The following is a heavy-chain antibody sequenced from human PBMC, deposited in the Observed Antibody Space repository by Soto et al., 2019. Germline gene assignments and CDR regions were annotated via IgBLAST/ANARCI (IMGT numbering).Heavy chain of an antibody. CDR1: GFTFKNYD. Sequence: GGSLRLSCVASGFTFKNYDMRWIRQAPGKGLEWVASISGSGGVTYYVDSVKGRFTISRDNAKNSLYLQMNSLRAEDTAVYYCVKDNRGSYWGQGTLVTVSS. CDR3: VKDNRGSY. J-gene: IGHJ4*02. CDR2: ISGSGGVT. V-gene: IGHV3-23*01. D-gene: IGHD3-10*01.